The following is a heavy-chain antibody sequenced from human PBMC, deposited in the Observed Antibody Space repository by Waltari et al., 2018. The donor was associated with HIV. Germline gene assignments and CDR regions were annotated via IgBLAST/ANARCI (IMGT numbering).Heavy chain of an antibody. V-gene: IGHV3-23*01. CDR1: VLRYTKSA. CDR3: SKEGGLIGDDY. CDR2: IKPTGRRT. Sequence: EVQLLASGGGLVHPGGSLRITCAASVLRYTKSALRLFRRAPGKGVKWVSAIKPTGRRTFYADSVKCRFTISRDNSKNTLYVQLNSLRAEDTAIYYCSKEGGLIGDDYWGQGTLVTVSS. D-gene: IGHD3-22*01. J-gene: IGHJ4*02.